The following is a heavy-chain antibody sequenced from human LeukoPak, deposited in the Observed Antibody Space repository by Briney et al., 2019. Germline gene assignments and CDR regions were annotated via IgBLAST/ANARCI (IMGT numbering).Heavy chain of an antibody. J-gene: IGHJ4*02. CDR2: ISGSGGST. V-gene: IGHV3-23*01. CDR1: GFTFSTYA. D-gene: IGHD6-6*01. Sequence: GGSLRLSCAAFGFTFSTYAMSWVRQAPGKGLEWVSSISGSGGSTYYADSVKGRFTISRDNSKNTLYLQMNSLRAEDTAVYYCAKVPARPRYFDYWGQGTLVTVSS. CDR3: AKVPARPRYFDY.